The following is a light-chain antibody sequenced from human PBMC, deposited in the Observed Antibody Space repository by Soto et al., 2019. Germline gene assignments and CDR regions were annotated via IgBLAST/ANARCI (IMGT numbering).Light chain of an antibody. CDR3: HQYYKWPLT. V-gene: IGKV3-15*01. CDR1: QSAISN. CDR2: NAS. J-gene: IGKJ4*01. Sequence: EIVMTQSPATLSVSPGERVTLSCRASQSAISNLAWYHQKPGQTPRLLIYNASTRATDIPARFSGSGSGTDFTLTISSLLSEDFAVYYCHQYYKWPLTFGGGTKVDIK.